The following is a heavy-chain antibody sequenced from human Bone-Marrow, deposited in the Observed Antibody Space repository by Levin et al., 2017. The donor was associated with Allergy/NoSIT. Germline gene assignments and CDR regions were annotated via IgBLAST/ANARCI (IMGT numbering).Heavy chain of an antibody. V-gene: IGHV4-59*08. CDR3: ARHRPLRVKVPAAMSYFDY. CDR1: GGSISSYY. J-gene: IGHJ4*02. D-gene: IGHD2-2*01. CDR2: IYYSGST. Sequence: SETLSLTCTVSGGSISSYYWSWIRQPPGKGLEWIGYIYYSGSTNYNPSLKSRVTISVDTSKNQFSLKLSSVTAADTAVYYCARHRPLRVKVPAAMSYFDYWGQGTLVTVSS.